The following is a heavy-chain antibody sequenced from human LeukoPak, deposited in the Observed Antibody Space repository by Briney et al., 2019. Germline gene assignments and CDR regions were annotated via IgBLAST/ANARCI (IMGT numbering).Heavy chain of an antibody. CDR3: TRVGYSAYDFGLDN. J-gene: IGHJ4*02. CDR2: IRSKAYGGTT. Sequence: GGSLRLSCTTSGFTFGDYAMSWVRQAPGKGLEWGGFIRSKAYGGTTEYAASVKGRFTISRDDSKSIAYLQMNSLKTEDTAVYYCTRVGYSAYDFGLDNWGQGTLVTVSS. V-gene: IGHV3-49*04. D-gene: IGHD5-12*01. CDR1: GFTFGDYA.